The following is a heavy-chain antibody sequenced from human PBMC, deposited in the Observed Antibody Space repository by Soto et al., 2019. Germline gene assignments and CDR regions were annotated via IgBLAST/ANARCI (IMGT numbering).Heavy chain of an antibody. Sequence: RDSVKGSCQASGYSFTSYYMHWVRRAPGQGLEWMGIINPSGGSTSYAQKFQGRVTMTRDTSTSTVYMELSSLRSEDTAVYYCATLTYDDILTGRPTATDSDYWGQGTLVTVSS. V-gene: IGHV1-46*03. CDR1: GYSFTSYY. J-gene: IGHJ4*02. CDR3: ATLTYDDILTGRPTATDSDY. CDR2: INPSGGST. D-gene: IGHD3-9*01.